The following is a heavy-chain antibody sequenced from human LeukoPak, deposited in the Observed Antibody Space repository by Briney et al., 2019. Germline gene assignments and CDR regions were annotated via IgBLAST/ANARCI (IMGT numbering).Heavy chain of an antibody. J-gene: IGHJ5*02. CDR2: INHSGST. D-gene: IGHD3-10*01. Sequence: SETLSLTCAVYGGSFSGYYWSWIRQPPGKGLEWIGEINHSGSTNYNPSLKSRVTISVDTSKNQFSLKLSSVTAADTAVYYCARNRGITMVRGVTIFDPWGQGTLVTVSS. CDR3: ARNRGITMVRGVTIFDP. V-gene: IGHV4-34*01. CDR1: GGSFSGYY.